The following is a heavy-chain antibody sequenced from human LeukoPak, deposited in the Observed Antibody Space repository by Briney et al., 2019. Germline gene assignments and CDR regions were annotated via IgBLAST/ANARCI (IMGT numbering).Heavy chain of an antibody. CDR3: ASGFMVRGIYFDY. D-gene: IGHD3-10*01. CDR2: IYPGDSDT. J-gene: IGHJ4*02. V-gene: IGHV5-51*01. CDR1: VYSFTRYW. Sequence: GESLKISCKGSVYSFTRYWIGWVRQMPGKGLEWMGIIYPGDSDTRYSPSFQGQVTISADKSINTAYLQWSSLKASDTAMYYCASGFMVRGIYFDYWGQGTLVTVSS.